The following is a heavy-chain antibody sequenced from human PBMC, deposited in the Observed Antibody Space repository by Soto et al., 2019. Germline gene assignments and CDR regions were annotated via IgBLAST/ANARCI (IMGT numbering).Heavy chain of an antibody. J-gene: IGHJ6*01. CDR3: ARTYTDFYGLDV. CDR1: GFTFRDYD. V-gene: IGHV3-13*05. Sequence: EMQLVEAGGGLVQPGGSLRLSCEASGFTFRDYDMHWVRQGTGKGLEWVSGISAAGDPDYADSVEGRFTISRENAQNSFFLQMNSLRVGDTAVYYCARTYTDFYGLDVWGHGTTVIVSS. CDR2: ISAAGDP.